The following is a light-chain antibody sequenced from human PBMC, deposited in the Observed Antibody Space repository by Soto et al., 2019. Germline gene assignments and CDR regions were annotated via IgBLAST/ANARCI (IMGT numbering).Light chain of an antibody. CDR1: QSISTY. CDR2: AAS. J-gene: IGKJ1*01. Sequence: DIQMTQFPSSLSASVGDRVTITCRASQSISTYLNWYQQKPGKAPKILIFAASTLQSGVPSRFSGSGSGTDFTLTISSLQPEDFATYYCQQSYTTLTWTFGQGTKVEIK. CDR3: QQSYTTLTWT. V-gene: IGKV1-39*01.